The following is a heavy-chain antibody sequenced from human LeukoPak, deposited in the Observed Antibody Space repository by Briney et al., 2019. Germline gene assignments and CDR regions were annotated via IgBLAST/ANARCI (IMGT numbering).Heavy chain of an antibody. D-gene: IGHD3-3*01. CDR3: ARVRNYDVWSGYSVGAFDI. CDR1: GGTFSSYA. CDR2: IIPIFGTA. Sequence: SVKVSCKASGGTFSSYAISWVRQAPGQGLEWMGGIIPIFGTANYAQKFQGRVTITADKSTSTAYMELSSLRSEDTAVYYCARVRNYDVWSGYSVGAFDIWGQGTMVAVSS. V-gene: IGHV1-69*06. J-gene: IGHJ3*02.